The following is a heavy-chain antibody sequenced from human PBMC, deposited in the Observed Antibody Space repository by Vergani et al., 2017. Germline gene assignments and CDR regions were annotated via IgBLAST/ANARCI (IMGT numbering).Heavy chain of an antibody. Sequence: EVQMVESGGGLVKPGGSLTLSCVASGFTFSLYSMNWVRHAPGKGLEWVLSISGNNDDVYYAGSVKGRFTISRDNAKNSLYLDMSSLRAEDTAVYYCVRDVRVSRTWGQGTLVAGSS. CDR2: ISGNNDDV. V-gene: IGHV3-21*01. CDR1: GFTFSLYS. J-gene: IGHJ3*01. CDR3: VRDVRVSRT.